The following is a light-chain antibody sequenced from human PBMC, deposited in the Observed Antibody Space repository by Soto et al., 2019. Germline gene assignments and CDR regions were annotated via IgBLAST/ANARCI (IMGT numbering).Light chain of an antibody. CDR3: CSYTSSDTRV. V-gene: IGLV2-14*03. J-gene: IGLJ1*01. CDR2: DVN. Sequence: SVVSRAAYVSRSPGQSIHISRNGTSSDVGGYNFVSWYQQHPGKVPKLLIYDVNHRPSGVPDRFSGSKSGNTASLTISGLQAEDEADYYCCSYTSSDTRVFGTGTKVTVL. CDR1: SSDVGGYNF.